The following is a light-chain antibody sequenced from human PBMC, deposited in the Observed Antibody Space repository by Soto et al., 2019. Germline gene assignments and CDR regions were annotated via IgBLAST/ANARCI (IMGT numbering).Light chain of an antibody. CDR2: GNN. CDR3: QSFDSSLSGLYV. Sequence: QSVLTQPPSVSGAPGQRVTISCIGATSDVHWYQHLPGTAPKLLIYGNNNRPSGVPDRFSGSKSGTSASLAITRLQAEDEADYYCQSFDSSLSGLYVFGAGTKLPVL. CDR1: GATSD. J-gene: IGLJ1*01. V-gene: IGLV1-40*01.